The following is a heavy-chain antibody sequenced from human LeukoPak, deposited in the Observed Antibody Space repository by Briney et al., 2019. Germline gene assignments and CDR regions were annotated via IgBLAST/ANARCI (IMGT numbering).Heavy chain of an antibody. CDR1: GFTLSSYW. J-gene: IGHJ3*01. V-gene: IGHV3-7*01. Sequence: GGSLRLSCAASGFTLSSYWMSWVRQAPGKGLEWVANINQDVSEINYVDSVKGRFTISRDNGKNSLYLQMNSLRAEDTAVYYCARAGNSYYYYDSSGFVWGQGTMVTVSS. CDR2: INQDVSEI. D-gene: IGHD3-22*01. CDR3: ARAGNSYYYYDSSGFV.